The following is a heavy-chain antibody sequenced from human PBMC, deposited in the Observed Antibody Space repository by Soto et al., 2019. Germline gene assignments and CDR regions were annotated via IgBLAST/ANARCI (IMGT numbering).Heavy chain of an antibody. Sequence: QVQLQESGPGLVKPSETLSLTCTVSGGSISSYYWSWIRQPPGKGLEWIGYIYYSGSTNYNPSLKSRVTISVDTSKNQFSLKLSSVTAADTAVYYCATCTSCYTDYYYYYGMDVWGQGTTVTVSS. CDR2: IYYSGST. CDR1: GGSISSYY. D-gene: IGHD2-2*02. CDR3: ATCTSCYTDYYYYYGMDV. V-gene: IGHV4-59*01. J-gene: IGHJ6*02.